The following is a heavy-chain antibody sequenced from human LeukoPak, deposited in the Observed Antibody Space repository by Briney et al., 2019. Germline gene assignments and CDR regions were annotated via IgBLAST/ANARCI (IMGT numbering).Heavy chain of an antibody. D-gene: IGHD3-3*01. J-gene: IGHJ4*02. CDR3: SVDLDGRNGF. CDR1: GFTFSSNW. CDR2: INPYGSRT. Sequence: GGSLRLSSAAAGFTFSSNWMHWVRQGPGKGLVWVSRINPYGSRTDYADSVKGRFTISRDNSKNPLSLEMNSLAAEDTAVYYCSVDLDGRNGFWGQGTLVSVSS. V-gene: IGHV3-74*01.